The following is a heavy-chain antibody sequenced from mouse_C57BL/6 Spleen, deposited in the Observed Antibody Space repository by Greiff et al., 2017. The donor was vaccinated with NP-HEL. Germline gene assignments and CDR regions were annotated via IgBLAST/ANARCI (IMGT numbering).Heavy chain of an antibody. CDR1: GYTFTSYW. J-gene: IGHJ3*01. CDR2: IDPSDSET. V-gene: IGHV1-52*01. D-gene: IGHD1-1*01. CDR3: AREEKRDYYYCSSSWFAY. Sequence: VQLQQPGAELVRPGSSVKLSCKASGYTFTSYWMHWVKQRPIQGLEWIGNIDPSDSETHYNQKFKDKATLTVDKSSSTAYMQLSSLTAEDSAVYYCAREEKRDYYYCSSSWFAYWGQGTLVTVSA.